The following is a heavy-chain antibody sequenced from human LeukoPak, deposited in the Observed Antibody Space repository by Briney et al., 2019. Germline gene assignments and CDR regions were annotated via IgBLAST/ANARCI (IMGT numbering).Heavy chain of an antibody. V-gene: IGHV4-34*01. Sequence: SETLSLTCAVYGGSFSGYYWSWIRQPPGKGLEWIGGINHSGSTNYNPSLKSRVTISVDTSKNQFSLKLSSVTAADTAVYYCAREPGIAARPLDYWGQGTLATVSS. D-gene: IGHD6-6*01. CDR1: GGSFSGYY. CDR2: INHSGST. J-gene: IGHJ4*02. CDR3: AREPGIAARPLDY.